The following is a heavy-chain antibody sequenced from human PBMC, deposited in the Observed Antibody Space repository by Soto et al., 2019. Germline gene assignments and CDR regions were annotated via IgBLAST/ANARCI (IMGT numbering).Heavy chain of an antibody. CDR1: GGSISSYY. CDR2: IYNSGST. J-gene: IGHJ4*02. D-gene: IGHD1-26*01. CDR3: ARTDSGSYGDHFDY. V-gene: IGHV4-59*01. Sequence: XXTLSLPCTVAGGSISSYYWGWILQPPGKGLEWIGYIYNSGSTNYNPSLKSRVTISVDTSKNQFSLKLSSVKAADTAVYYCARTDSGSYGDHFDYWGQGALVTVS.